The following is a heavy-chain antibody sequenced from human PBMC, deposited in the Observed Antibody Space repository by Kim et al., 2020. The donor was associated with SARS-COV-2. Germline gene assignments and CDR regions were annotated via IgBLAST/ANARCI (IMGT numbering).Heavy chain of an antibody. Sequence: GGSLRLSCAASGFTFSNYMMNWVRQAPGKGLEWVSSISTSSSYIFYADSVKGRFTISRDDAKNSLYLQMNSLRADDTAVYYCARDGSPRRGYSSSWYWIDFDYWGQGTLVTVSS. V-gene: IGHV3-21*01. CDR2: ISTSSSYI. CDR1: GFTFSNYM. D-gene: IGHD6-13*01. J-gene: IGHJ4*02. CDR3: ARDGSPRRGYSSSWYWIDFDY.